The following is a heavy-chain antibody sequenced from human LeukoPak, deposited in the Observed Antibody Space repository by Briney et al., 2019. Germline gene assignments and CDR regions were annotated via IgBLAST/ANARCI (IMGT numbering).Heavy chain of an antibody. CDR1: GYTFTSYA. CDR3: ASAVSLRYFDWLA. V-gene: IGHV7-4-1*01. CDR2: INTNTGNP. J-gene: IGHJ4*02. D-gene: IGHD3-9*01. Sequence: ASVKVPCKASGYTFTSYAMNWVRQAPGQGLEWMGWINTNTGNPTYAQGFTGRFVFSLDTSVSTAYLQICSLKAEDTAVYYCASAVSLRYFDWLAWGQGTLVTVSS.